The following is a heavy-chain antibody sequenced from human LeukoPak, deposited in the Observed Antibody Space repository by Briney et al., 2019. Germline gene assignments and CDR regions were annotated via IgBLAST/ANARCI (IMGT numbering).Heavy chain of an antibody. Sequence: GGSLRLSCAASGFTFSSYAMHWVRQAPGKGLEWVAVISYDGSNKYYADSVKGRFTISRDNSKNTLYLQMNSLRAEDTAVYYCARERYFDWYYPFDYWGQGTLVTVSS. CDR2: ISYDGSNK. CDR1: GFTFSSYA. J-gene: IGHJ4*02. V-gene: IGHV3-30*04. CDR3: ARERYFDWYYPFDY. D-gene: IGHD3-9*01.